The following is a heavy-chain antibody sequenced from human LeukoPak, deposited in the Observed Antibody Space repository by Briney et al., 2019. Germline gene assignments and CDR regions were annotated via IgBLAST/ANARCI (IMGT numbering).Heavy chain of an antibody. D-gene: IGHD6-13*01. CDR1: GFTFSSYW. J-gene: IGHJ4*02. CDR3: PRAILAAVGREDY. CDR2: IKQDGSEK. Sequence: PGGSLRLSCAASGFTFSSYWMSWVRQAPGKGLEWVANIKQDGSEKYYVDSVKGRFTISRDNAKNSLYLQMNSLRAEDTAVYYCPRAILAAVGREDYWGQGTLVTVSS. V-gene: IGHV3-7*04.